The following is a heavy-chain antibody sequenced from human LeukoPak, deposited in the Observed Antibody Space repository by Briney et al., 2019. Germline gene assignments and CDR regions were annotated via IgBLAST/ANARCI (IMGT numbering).Heavy chain of an antibody. J-gene: IGHJ6*03. CDR2: IWYDGNNK. Sequence: GGSLRLSCAASGFTFSSYGMHWVRQAPGKGLEWVALIWYDGNNKYYADSVKGRFTISRDNSKNTLYLQIHSLRAEDTAVYHRARDHDGSGSYLSYYMDVWGKGTTVTVSS. CDR3: ARDHDGSGSYLSYYMDV. CDR1: GFTFSSYG. D-gene: IGHD3-10*01. V-gene: IGHV3-33*01.